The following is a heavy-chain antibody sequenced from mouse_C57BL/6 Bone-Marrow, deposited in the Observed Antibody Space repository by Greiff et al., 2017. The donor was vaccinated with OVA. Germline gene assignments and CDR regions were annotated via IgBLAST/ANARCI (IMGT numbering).Heavy chain of an antibody. Sequence: VQLQQPGAELVKPGASVKMSCKASGYTFTSSWITWVKQRPGQGLEWIGDIYPGSGGTNYNGKFKCKATLTVDTSSSTAYMQLSSLTSEDSAVYDCARSNYGFSWCAYWGHGTLVTVSA. CDR3: ARSNYGFSWCAY. V-gene: IGHV1-55*01. CDR2: IYPGSGGT. CDR1: GYTFTSSW. J-gene: IGHJ3*01. D-gene: IGHD2-5*01.